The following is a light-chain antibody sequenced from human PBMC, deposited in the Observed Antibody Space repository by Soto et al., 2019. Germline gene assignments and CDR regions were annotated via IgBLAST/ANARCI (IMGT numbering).Light chain of an antibody. CDR1: QSVSSN. CDR2: GAS. Sequence: EIVMTQSPATLSVSPGERATLSCRASQSVSSNLAWYQQKPGQAPRLLIYGASTRATGIPARFSGSGSGTEFTLTISILQSEDFAVYYCQQYNNWPPPLTCGGGTKVEI. J-gene: IGKJ4*01. V-gene: IGKV3-15*01. CDR3: QQYNNWPPPLT.